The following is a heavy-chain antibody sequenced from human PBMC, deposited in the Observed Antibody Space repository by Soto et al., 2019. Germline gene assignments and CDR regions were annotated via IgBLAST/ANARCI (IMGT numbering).Heavy chain of an antibody. CDR1: GFPFDDFA. Sequence: GGSLRLSCTGSGFPFDDFAINWVRQAPGKGLEWVAVICYDGSNKYYADSVKGRFTISRDNSKNTLYLQMNSLRAEDTAVYYCAKGKPTTVWDYWGQGTLVTVSS. CDR3: AKGKPTTVWDY. J-gene: IGHJ4*02. V-gene: IGHV3-30*02. CDR2: ICYDGSNK. D-gene: IGHD4-17*01.